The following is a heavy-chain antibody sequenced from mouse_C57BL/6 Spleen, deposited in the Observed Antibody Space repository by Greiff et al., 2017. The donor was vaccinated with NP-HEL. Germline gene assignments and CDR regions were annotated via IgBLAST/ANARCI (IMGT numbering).Heavy chain of an antibody. J-gene: IGHJ2*01. CDR2: IDPSDSYT. Sequence: QVQLKQPGAELVRPGTSVKLSCKASGYTFTSYWMHWVKQRPGQGLEWIGVIDPSDSYTNYNQKFKGKATLTVDTSSSTAYMQLSSLTSEDSAVYYCARASRSYYDYEYYFDYWGQGTTLTVSS. CDR3: ARASRSYYDYEYYFDY. V-gene: IGHV1-59*01. D-gene: IGHD2-4*01. CDR1: GYTFTSYW.